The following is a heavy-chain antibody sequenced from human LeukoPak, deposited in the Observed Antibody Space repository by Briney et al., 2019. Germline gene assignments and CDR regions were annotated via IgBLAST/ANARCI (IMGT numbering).Heavy chain of an antibody. Sequence: GASVKVSCKASGYTFTSYGISWVRQAPGQGLEWMGWISAYNGNTNYAQKLQGRVTITTDTSTSTAYMELRSLRSDDTTVYYCARDGELTTVTASYYYYYYMDVWGKGTTVTVSS. D-gene: IGHD4-17*01. CDR2: ISAYNGNT. V-gene: IGHV1-18*01. CDR3: ARDGELTTVTASYYYYYYMDV. CDR1: GYTFTSYG. J-gene: IGHJ6*03.